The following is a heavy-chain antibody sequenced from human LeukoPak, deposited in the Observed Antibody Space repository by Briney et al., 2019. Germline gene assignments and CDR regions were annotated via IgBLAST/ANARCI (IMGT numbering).Heavy chain of an antibody. CDR1: GGSISSYY. D-gene: IGHD3-10*01. J-gene: IGHJ4*02. Sequence: SETLSLTCTVSGGSISSYYWSWIRQPAGKGLEWIGRIYTSGSTNYNPSLKSRVTMSVDTSKNQFSLKLTSVTAADTAVYYCARDTYYYGSGTYYFNYWGQGTLVTVSS. V-gene: IGHV4-4*07. CDR2: IYTSGST. CDR3: ARDTYYYGSGTYYFNY.